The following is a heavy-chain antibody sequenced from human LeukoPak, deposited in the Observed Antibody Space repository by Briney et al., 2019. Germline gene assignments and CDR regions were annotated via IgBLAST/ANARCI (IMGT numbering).Heavy chain of an antibody. Sequence: GGSLRLSCEGSGFTFSSYSLTWVRQAPGKGLEWVSFITTSSSYKYYGDSAKGRFTISRDDAQNTLYLQMNSLRVEDTALYYCARRGIVGATEFDYWGQGTLVTVSS. D-gene: IGHD1-26*01. J-gene: IGHJ4*02. CDR3: ARRGIVGATEFDY. CDR1: GFTFSSYS. CDR2: ITTSSSYK. V-gene: IGHV3-21*06.